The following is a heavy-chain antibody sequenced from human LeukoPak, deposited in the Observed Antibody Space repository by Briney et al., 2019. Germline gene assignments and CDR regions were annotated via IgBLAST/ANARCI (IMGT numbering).Heavy chain of an antibody. CDR3: AAASGFDF. CDR1: GLNFGNYA. CDR2: IRSKGYGGVA. Sequence: GGSLRLSCTVSGLNFGNYAMSWIRQAPGKGLEWVGYIRSKGYGGVAEYGTSVRRRFIVSRDDSKSIAYLQMNSVKTEDTGVYYCAAASGFDFWGRGTLVTVSS. V-gene: IGHV3-49*03. J-gene: IGHJ4*02. D-gene: IGHD6-25*01.